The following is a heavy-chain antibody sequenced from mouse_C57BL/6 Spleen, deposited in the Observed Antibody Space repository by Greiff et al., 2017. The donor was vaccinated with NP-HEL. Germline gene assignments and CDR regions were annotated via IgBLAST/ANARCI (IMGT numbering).Heavy chain of an antibody. CDR1: GFTFSDYY. J-gene: IGHJ1*03. CDR3: ARPTVVARGYFDV. V-gene: IGHV5-12*01. CDR2: ISNGGGST. Sequence: EVKLVESGGGLVQPGGSLKLSCAASGFTFSDYYMYWVRQTPEKRLEWVAYISNGGGSTYYPDTVKGRFTISRDNAKNTLYLQMSRLKSEDTAMYYCARPTVVARGYFDVWGTGTTVTVSS. D-gene: IGHD1-1*01.